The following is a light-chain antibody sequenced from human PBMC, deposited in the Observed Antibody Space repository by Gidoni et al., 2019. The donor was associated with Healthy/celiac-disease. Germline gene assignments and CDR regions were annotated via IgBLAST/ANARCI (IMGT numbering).Light chain of an antibody. CDR3: QQSYSTPPLT. J-gene: IGKJ5*01. CDR1: QSISSY. CDR2: AAS. Sequence: DIQMSQSPYSLSACVVDRVTITCRASQSISSYFNWYQQKPGKAPELLIYAASSLQSGVPSRFSGSGSGTDFTLTISSLQPEDFATYYCQQSYSTPPLTFGQGTRLEIK. V-gene: IGKV1-39*01.